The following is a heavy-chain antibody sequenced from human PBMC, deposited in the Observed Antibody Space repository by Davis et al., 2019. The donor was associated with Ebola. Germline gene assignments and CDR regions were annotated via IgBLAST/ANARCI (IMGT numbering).Heavy chain of an antibody. CDR1: GGSISSHY. D-gene: IGHD2-15*01. CDR2: IYTSGRT. V-gene: IGHV4-4*07. Sequence: PSETLSLTCTVSGGSISSHYWRWIRQPAGKGLEWIGRIYTSGRTNYNPSLKSRVTMSVDTSKNQFSLRLSSVTAADTAVYYCVRAGCPGGSCYCGDYWGQGTLVTVSS. CDR3: VRAGCPGGSCYCGDY. J-gene: IGHJ4*02.